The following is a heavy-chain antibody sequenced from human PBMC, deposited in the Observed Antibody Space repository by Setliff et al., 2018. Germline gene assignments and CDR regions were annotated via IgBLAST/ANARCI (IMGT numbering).Heavy chain of an antibody. V-gene: IGHV1-69*05. D-gene: IGHD3-9*01. CDR3: ARDEGNDILTGYYPH. CDR2: IIPIFGTA. CDR1: GHTFSSYA. Sequence: ASVKVSCKASGHTFSSYAISWVRQAPGQGLEWMGGIIPIFGTANYAQKFQGRVTITTDESTSTAYMEPSSLRSEDTAVYYCARDEGNDILTGYYPHWGQGTLVTVSS. J-gene: IGHJ4*02.